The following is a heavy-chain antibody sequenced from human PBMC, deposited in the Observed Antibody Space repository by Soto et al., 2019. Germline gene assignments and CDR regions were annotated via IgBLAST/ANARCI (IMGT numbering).Heavy chain of an antibody. D-gene: IGHD2-8*01. CDR1: GGSIRIDDYY. V-gene: IGHV4-30-4*01. CDR2: IYYTGTT. CDR3: VRDRSHLYDYFDY. J-gene: IGHJ4*02. Sequence: SETLSLTCTVSGGSIRIDDYYLSWIRQPPGKGLEWIGYIYYTGTTNYNPSLQSRVTISMETSKNQFSLKLSSVNAADTAVYYCVRDRSHLYDYFDYWGQGTLVTVSS.